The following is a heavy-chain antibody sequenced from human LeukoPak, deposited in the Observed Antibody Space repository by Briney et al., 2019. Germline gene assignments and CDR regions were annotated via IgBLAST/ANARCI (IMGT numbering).Heavy chain of an antibody. Sequence: SGGSLRLSCAASGFTVSSNYMSWVRQAPGKGLEWVSVIYSGGSTYYADSVKGRFTISRDNSKNTLYLQMNSLRAEDTAVYYCARDMGLSSGWFNFDYWGQGTLVTVSS. CDR3: ARDMGLSSGWFNFDY. D-gene: IGHD6-19*01. V-gene: IGHV3-66*01. J-gene: IGHJ4*02. CDR2: IYSGGST. CDR1: GFTVSSNY.